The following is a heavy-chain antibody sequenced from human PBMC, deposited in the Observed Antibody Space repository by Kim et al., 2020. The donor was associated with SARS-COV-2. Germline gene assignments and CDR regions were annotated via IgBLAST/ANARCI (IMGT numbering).Heavy chain of an antibody. J-gene: IGHJ4*02. V-gene: IGHV4-39*01. CDR1: GGSISTDNYY. D-gene: IGHD3-10*01. CDR2: IYYIGTT. CDR3: ARRGTYGSGFFDY. Sequence: SETLSLTCTVSGGSISTDNYYWGWIRQPPGKGLEWIGNIYYIGTTYYNPSLKSRVTISVVTSKNHFSVKLSSVTAADTAVYYCARRGTYGSGFFDYWGQGTLVTVSS.